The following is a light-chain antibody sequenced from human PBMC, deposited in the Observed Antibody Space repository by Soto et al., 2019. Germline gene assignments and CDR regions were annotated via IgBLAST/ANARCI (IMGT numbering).Light chain of an antibody. Sequence: QSALTQPRSVSGSPGQSVTISCTGTSSDVGGYNYVSWYQQHPGKAPKLMIYDVSKRPSGVPDRFSGSKSGNTASLTILGLQAEDEADYYCCSYAGSYTVVFGGGTKLTVL. CDR3: CSYAGSYTVV. J-gene: IGLJ2*01. V-gene: IGLV2-11*01. CDR1: SSDVGGYNY. CDR2: DVS.